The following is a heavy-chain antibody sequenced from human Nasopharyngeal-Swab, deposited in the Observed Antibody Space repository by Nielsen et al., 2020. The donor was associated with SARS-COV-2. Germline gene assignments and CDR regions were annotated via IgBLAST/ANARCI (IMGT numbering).Heavy chain of an antibody. V-gene: IGHV1-3*01. Sequence: ASVKVSCKASGYTFTSYAMHWVRQAPGQRLEWMGWINAGNGNTKYSQKFQGRVTITRDTSASTVYMELSSLRSEDTAVYYCARDVDTAMVFDYWGQGTLVTVSS. CDR1: GYTFTSYA. D-gene: IGHD5-18*01. CDR2: INAGNGNT. CDR3: ARDVDTAMVFDY. J-gene: IGHJ4*02.